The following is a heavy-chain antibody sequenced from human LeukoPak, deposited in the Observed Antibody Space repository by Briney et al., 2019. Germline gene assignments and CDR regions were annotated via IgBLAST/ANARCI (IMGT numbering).Heavy chain of an antibody. J-gene: IGHJ5*02. CDR1: GFTFSSYA. D-gene: IGHD5-18*01. CDR2: ISYDGSNK. Sequence: QPGGSLRLSCAASGFTFSSYAMHWVRQAPGKGLEWVAVISYDGSNKFSADSVKGRFTISRDNSKNTLYLQMNSLRAEDTAVYYCAKDLGTAMVPRNWYDPWGQGTLVTVSS. CDR3: AKDLGTAMVPRNWYDP. V-gene: IGHV3-30-3*01.